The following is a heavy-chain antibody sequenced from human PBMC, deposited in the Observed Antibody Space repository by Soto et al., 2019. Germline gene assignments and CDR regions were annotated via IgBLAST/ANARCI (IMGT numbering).Heavy chain of an antibody. J-gene: IGHJ4*02. V-gene: IGHV3-74*01. Sequence: EVQLVESGGGLVQPGGSLRLSCAAPGLTFSNLRMHWVRQAPGKGLVWVSPISRGGIYTDYADSVKGPFTISRDNAQNTLYLQMHSLRVEDSAVYYCTTRGGELPHRDYWGQGTLVTVSS. CDR2: ISRGGIYT. CDR3: TTRGGELPHRDY. CDR1: GLTFSNLR. D-gene: IGHD1-26*01.